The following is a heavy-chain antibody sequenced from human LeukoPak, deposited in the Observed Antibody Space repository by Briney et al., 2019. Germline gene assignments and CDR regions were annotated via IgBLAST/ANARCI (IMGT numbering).Heavy chain of an antibody. J-gene: IGHJ3*02. V-gene: IGHV1-69*04. D-gene: IGHD3-22*01. Sequence: RASVKVSCKASGDTFRSNAISWVRQAPGQGLEWMGRIIPILPIADYAQKFQGRVTITADKSTSTAFMELRSLRSEDTALYYCARAHSSGSRSAFDIWGQGTMVAVSS. CDR3: ARAHSSGSRSAFDI. CDR2: IIPILPIA. CDR1: GDTFRSNA.